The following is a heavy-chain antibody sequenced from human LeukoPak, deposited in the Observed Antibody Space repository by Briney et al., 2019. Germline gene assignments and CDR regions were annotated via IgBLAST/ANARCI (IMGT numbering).Heavy chain of an antibody. CDR1: GFTFSSYW. CDR3: ARVSYYDFWSGYPTDY. Sequence: PGGSLRLSCAASGFTFSSYWMHWVRQAPGKGLVWVSRINSDGSSTSYADSVKGRFTISRDNAKNTLYLQMNSLRAEDTAVYYCARVSYYDFWSGYPTDYWGQGTPVTVSS. J-gene: IGHJ4*02. V-gene: IGHV3-74*01. D-gene: IGHD3-3*01. CDR2: INSDGSST.